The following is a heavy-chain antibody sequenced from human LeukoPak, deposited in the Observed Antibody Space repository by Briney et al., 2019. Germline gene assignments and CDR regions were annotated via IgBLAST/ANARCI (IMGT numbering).Heavy chain of an antibody. V-gene: IGHV4-34*01. D-gene: IGHD5-18*01. CDR3: ARCMGRWDRRGYSYGPYRGNFDY. Sequence: SEILSLTCAVYGGPFSGYYWSWIRQPPGKGLEGIGEINHSGGTNYNPSLKSRVTISVDTSKNQFFLKLSSVTAADTAVYYCARCMGRWDRRGYSYGPYRGNFDYWGQGTLVTVSS. J-gene: IGHJ4*02. CDR1: GGPFSGYY. CDR2: INHSGGT.